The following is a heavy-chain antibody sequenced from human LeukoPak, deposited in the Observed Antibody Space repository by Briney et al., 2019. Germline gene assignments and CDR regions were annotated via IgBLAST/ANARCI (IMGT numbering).Heavy chain of an antibody. Sequence: SETLSLTCTVSGGSISSYYWSWIRQPPGKGLEWIEYIYYSGSTNYNPSLKSRVTISVDTSKNQFSLKLSSVTAADTAVYYCARLPDQDSSGRAYDYWGQGTLVTVSS. CDR2: IYYSGST. D-gene: IGHD6-19*01. J-gene: IGHJ4*02. CDR3: ARLPDQDSSGRAYDY. V-gene: IGHV4-59*01. CDR1: GGSISSYY.